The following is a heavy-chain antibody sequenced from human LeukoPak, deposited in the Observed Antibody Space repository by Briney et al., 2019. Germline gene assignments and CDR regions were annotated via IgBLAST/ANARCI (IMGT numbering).Heavy chain of an antibody. CDR3: VRDNEGSFDY. CDR2: IYYSGST. J-gene: IGHJ4*02. D-gene: IGHD1-1*01. V-gene: IGHV4-31*03. Sequence: SETLSLTCTVSGGSISSGGYYWSWIRQRPGKGLEWIGYIYYSGSTYYNPSLKSRVTISVDTSKNQFSLKLSSVTAADTAVYYCVRDNEGSFDYWGQGTLVTVSS. CDR1: GGSISSGGYY.